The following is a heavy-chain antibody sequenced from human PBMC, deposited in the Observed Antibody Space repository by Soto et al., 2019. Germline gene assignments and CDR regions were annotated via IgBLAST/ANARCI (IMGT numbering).Heavy chain of an antibody. CDR3: ARDKDSSGWYNWFDP. D-gene: IGHD6-19*01. J-gene: IGHJ5*02. CDR2: ISSSSSTI. V-gene: IGHV3-48*02. Sequence: EVQLVESGGGLVQPGGSLRLSCAASGFTFSSYSMNWVRQAPGKGLEWVSYISSSSSTIYYADSVKGRFTISRDNAKNSLYLQMNSLRDEDTAVYYCARDKDSSGWYNWFDPWGQGNLVTVSS. CDR1: GFTFSSYS.